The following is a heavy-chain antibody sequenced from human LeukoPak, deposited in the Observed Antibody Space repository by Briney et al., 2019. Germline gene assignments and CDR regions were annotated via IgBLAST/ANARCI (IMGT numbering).Heavy chain of an antibody. Sequence: PSETLSLTCTVSGGSISSSSYYWGWIRQPPGQGLEWIGSIYYSGSTYYNPSLKSLVTISVDTSNNQFSLKHSYVTAAYTAVYYGARHPYYDFGSGYPFALDYFDYWGQGTLVTVSS. V-gene: IGHV4-39*01. J-gene: IGHJ4*02. CDR2: IYYSGST. D-gene: IGHD3-3*01. CDR3: ARHPYYDFGSGYPFALDYFDY. CDR1: GGSISSSSYY.